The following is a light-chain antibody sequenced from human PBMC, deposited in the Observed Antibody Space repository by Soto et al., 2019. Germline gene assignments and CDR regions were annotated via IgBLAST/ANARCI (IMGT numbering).Light chain of an antibody. V-gene: IGLV1-44*01. CDR3: AAWDGSLDVVL. CDR2: NTN. Sequence: QSVLTQPPSASGTPGQRVTISCSGSSSNIGTNTVNWYQQFPGSAPQLLLYNTNQRPSGVPGRFSGSKSGTSASLAISALQSEDEADYYCAAWDGSLDVVLFGGGTQLTVL. CDR1: SSNIGTNT. J-gene: IGLJ2*01.